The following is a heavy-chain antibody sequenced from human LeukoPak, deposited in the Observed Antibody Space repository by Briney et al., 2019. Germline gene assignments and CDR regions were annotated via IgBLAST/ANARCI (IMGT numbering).Heavy chain of an antibody. CDR2: ISYDGKVK. V-gene: IGHV3-30*04. D-gene: IGHD5/OR15-5a*01. Sequence: AGGSLRLSCAASGFTFSSYAMHWVRQAPGKGLEWVAVISYDGKVKYYADSVKGRFTISRDNSKNTLYLEMNSLRGEDTAVYYCAKERLTKVSHETDYWGQGTLVTVSS. J-gene: IGHJ4*02. CDR1: GFTFSSYA. CDR3: AKERLTKVSHETDY.